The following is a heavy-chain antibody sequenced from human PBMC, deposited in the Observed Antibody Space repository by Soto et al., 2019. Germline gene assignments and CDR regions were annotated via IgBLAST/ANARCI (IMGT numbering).Heavy chain of an antibody. V-gene: IGHV3-30-3*01. CDR1: GLTFSSYA. J-gene: IGHJ6*02. Sequence: QVQLVESGGGVVQPGRSLRLSCAASGLTFSSYAMHWVRQAPGKGLEWVAVISYDGSNKYYGDSVKGRFTISRDNPKNTLYLQMNSLRAEDTAVYYCAREFRVYCYDGMDVWGQGTTVTVSS. CDR3: AREFRVYCYDGMDV. CDR2: ISYDGSNK.